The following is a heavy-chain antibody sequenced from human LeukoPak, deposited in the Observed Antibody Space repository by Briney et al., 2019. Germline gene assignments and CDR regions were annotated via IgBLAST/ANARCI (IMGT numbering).Heavy chain of an antibody. CDR2: IYYSGST. CDR1: GGSISNDY. CDR3: ASAFWSYYYIDY. V-gene: IGHV4-59*08. D-gene: IGHD3-10*01. J-gene: IGHJ4*02. Sequence: PSETLSLTCSVSGGSISNDYWSWIRLPPGKGLEWIGYIYYSGSTNYNPSLSNRVTISVDTSTNQFSLRLSSVTAADTAVYYCASAFWSYYYIDYWGQGTLVTVSS.